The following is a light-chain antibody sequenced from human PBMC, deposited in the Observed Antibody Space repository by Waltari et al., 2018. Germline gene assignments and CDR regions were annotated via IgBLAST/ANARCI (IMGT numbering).Light chain of an antibody. Sequence: DIVMTQSPNSLAVSLGERATIHCKSSQSVLYNSNNKNYLAWYQQKPGQPPKLLIYWASTRASGVPDRFSGSGSGTDFTLSISSLQAEDVAVYYCQQHYISRTFGQGTRVEIK. CDR1: QSVLYNSNNKNY. J-gene: IGKJ1*01. CDR2: WAS. V-gene: IGKV4-1*01. CDR3: QQHYISRT.